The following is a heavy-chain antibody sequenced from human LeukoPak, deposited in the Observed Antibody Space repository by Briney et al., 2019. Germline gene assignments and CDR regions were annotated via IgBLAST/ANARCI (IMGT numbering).Heavy chain of an antibody. CDR3: ARDGWYGDYSIGNN. CDR2: ISGYNGNT. CDR1: GGTFRSYT. Sequence: ASVKVSCKASGGTFRSYTISWVRQAPGHALEWMGWISGYNGNTKYVLNFQGRVTDSSDTYTTTAYMELRNLRADDTGVYYCARDGWYGDYSIGNNWGQGTLVRVSS. D-gene: IGHD4-17*01. J-gene: IGHJ4*02. V-gene: IGHV1-18*01.